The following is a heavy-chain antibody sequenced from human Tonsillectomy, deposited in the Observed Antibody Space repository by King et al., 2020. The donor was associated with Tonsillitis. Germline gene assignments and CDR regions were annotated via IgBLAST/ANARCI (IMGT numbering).Heavy chain of an antibody. CDR2: ISSSGSTI. Sequence: VQLVESGGGLVQPGGSLRLSCAASGFTFSSYEMNWVRQAPGKGLEWVSYISSSGSTIYYADSVKGRFTISRDNAKNSLYLQMNSLRAEDTDVYYCAREFGAGDFDYWGQGTLVTVSS. J-gene: IGHJ4*02. CDR1: GFTFSSYE. V-gene: IGHV3-48*03. D-gene: IGHD3-10*01. CDR3: AREFGAGDFDY.